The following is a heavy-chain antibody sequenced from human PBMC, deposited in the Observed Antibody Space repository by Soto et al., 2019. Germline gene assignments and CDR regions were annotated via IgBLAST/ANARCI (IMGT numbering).Heavy chain of an antibody. CDR1: GFTVSTYT. J-gene: IGHJ5*01. V-gene: IGHV3-48*02. Sequence: SLRRSCATSGFTVSTYTMDSVRRAPGKGLEWIAFIGRTSSPIYYADSVRGRFTISRVDAMDSIYLQMASRRDEDTALYYCAGELMGVTASRTLDSWGHGT. CDR3: AGELMGVTASRTLDS. CDR2: IGRTSSPI. D-gene: IGHD6-6*01.